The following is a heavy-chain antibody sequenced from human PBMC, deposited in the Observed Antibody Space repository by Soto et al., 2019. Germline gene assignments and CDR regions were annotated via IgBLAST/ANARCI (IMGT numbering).Heavy chain of an antibody. CDR3: AREGIAARRGDDYYYMDV. CDR2: INPNSGGT. Sequence: QVQLVQSGAEVKKPGASVKVSCKASGYTFTGYYMHWVRQAPGQGLEWMGWINPNSGGTNYAQKFQGWVTMTRDTSISAAYMELSRLRSGDTAVYYCAREGIAARRGDDYYYMDVWGKGTTVTVSS. V-gene: IGHV1-2*04. D-gene: IGHD6-6*01. J-gene: IGHJ6*03. CDR1: GYTFTGYY.